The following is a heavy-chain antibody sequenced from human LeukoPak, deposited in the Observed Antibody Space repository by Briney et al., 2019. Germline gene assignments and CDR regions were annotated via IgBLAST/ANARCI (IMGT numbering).Heavy chain of an antibody. D-gene: IGHD3-22*01. Sequence: ASVKVSCKASGYTFTSYGISWVRQAPGQGLEWMGWISAYNGNTNYAQKLQGRVTMTTDTSTSTAYMELRSLRSDDTAVYYCARVFHDSSGYYPYYFDYWGQGTLVTVSS. CDR2: ISAYNGNT. CDR1: GYTFTSYG. J-gene: IGHJ4*02. CDR3: ARVFHDSSGYYPYYFDY. V-gene: IGHV1-18*01.